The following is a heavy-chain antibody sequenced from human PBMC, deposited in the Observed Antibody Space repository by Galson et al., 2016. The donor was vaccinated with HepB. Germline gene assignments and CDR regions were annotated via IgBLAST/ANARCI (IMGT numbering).Heavy chain of an antibody. CDR1: GYPFTRYY. Sequence: SGYPFTRYYLHWVRQAPGQAPEWMGVINPSGGTNYAQRFQGRVAMTRDTSTSTVYLDLSSLRFEDTALYYCAREPHGRTGDYYYYYGMDVWGQGTTVTVSS. D-gene: IGHD3-10*01. V-gene: IGHV1-46*01. J-gene: IGHJ6*02. CDR3: AREPHGRTGDYYYYYGMDV. CDR2: INPSGGT.